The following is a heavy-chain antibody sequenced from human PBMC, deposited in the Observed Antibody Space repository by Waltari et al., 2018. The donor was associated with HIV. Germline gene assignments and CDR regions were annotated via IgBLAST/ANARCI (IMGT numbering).Heavy chain of an antibody. V-gene: IGHV3-74*01. J-gene: IGHJ3*02. CDR3: VRAQGATVDVGAFDI. D-gene: IGHD1-26*01. Sequence: EVQLVESGGGLVQPGGSLRLSCAASGFSFSSYWRHWVRQAPGKGLVWVSRINSDGSKTNYADSVKGRLTISRDNAKNTLYLQMNSLRAEDTAVYYCVRAQGATVDVGAFDIWGQGTMVTVSS. CDR1: GFSFSSYW. CDR2: INSDGSKT.